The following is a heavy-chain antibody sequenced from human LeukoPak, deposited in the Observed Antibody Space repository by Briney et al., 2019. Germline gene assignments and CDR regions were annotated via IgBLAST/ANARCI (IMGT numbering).Heavy chain of an antibody. Sequence: PSETLSLTCSVSGGSMNGYYWSWIRQTAGKGLEWIGRVHPSGNTNYNPSLKSRVTLSVDKSKNHFSLRLTSMTAADTAIYSCAREGSSGWYRGNWFDPWGQGTLVTVSS. J-gene: IGHJ5*02. V-gene: IGHV4-4*07. D-gene: IGHD6-13*01. CDR2: VHPSGNT. CDR3: AREGSSGWYRGNWFDP. CDR1: GGSMNGYY.